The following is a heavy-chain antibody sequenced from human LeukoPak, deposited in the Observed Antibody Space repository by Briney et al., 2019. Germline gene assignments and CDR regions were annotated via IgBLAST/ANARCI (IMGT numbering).Heavy chain of an antibody. CDR2: IYTSGST. CDR1: GGSISSGSYY. J-gene: IGHJ4*02. V-gene: IGHV4-61*02. CDR3: ARHDTAKVFDY. D-gene: IGHD5-18*01. Sequence: PSETLSLTCTVSGGSISSGSYYWSWIRQPAGKGLEWIGRIYTSGSTNYNPSLKSRVTISVDTSKNQFSLKLSSVTAADTAVYYCARHDTAKVFDYWGQGTLVTVSS.